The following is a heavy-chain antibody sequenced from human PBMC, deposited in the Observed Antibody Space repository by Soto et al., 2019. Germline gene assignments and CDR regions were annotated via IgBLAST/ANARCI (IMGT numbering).Heavy chain of an antibody. V-gene: IGHV4-59*01. D-gene: IGHD6-19*01. Sequence: SETLSLTCTVSGDSISSYYWNWIRQSPGKGLEWIGYVYYSGSTNYNPSLTSRVTISIDTSKNQFSLTLRSVTATDTAVYYCARQNDLQWLVRGSWFDPWGQGILVTVSS. CDR2: VYYSGST. CDR1: GDSISSYY. CDR3: ARQNDLQWLVRGSWFDP. J-gene: IGHJ5*02.